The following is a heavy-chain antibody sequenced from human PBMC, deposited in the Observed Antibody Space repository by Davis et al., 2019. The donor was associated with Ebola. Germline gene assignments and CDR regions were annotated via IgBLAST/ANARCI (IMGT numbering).Heavy chain of an antibody. D-gene: IGHD1-26*01. CDR1: GFTVSSNY. CDR2: IYSGGST. CDR3: TTEQGIVGATTVL. J-gene: IGHJ4*02. Sequence: GGSLRLSCAASGFTVSSNYMSWVRQAPGKGLEWVSVIYSGGSTYYADSVKGRFTISRDNSKNTLYLQMNSLRAEDTAVYYCTTEQGIVGATTVLWGQGTLVTVSS. V-gene: IGHV3-66*01.